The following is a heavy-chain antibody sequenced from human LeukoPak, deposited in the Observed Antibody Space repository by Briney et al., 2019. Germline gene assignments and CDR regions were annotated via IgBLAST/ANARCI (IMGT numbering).Heavy chain of an antibody. CDR1: GFTFTDYW. V-gene: IGHV3-7*01. J-gene: IGHJ4*02. Sequence: GGSLRLPCAASGFTFTDYWMSWVRQAPGKGLEWVANIKRDGSEKYYVDSVKGRFTISRDNAKNSLYLQMNSLRTEDTAVYYCARGRGSWYGVYFDYWGQGTLGTVS. D-gene: IGHD6-13*01. CDR3: ARGRGSWYGVYFDY. CDR2: IKRDGSEK.